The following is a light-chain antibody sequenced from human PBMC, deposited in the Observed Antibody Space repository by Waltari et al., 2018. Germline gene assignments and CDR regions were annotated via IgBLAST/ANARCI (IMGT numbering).Light chain of an antibody. CDR3: CSYAGLGIYV. CDR1: SSDVGNYNL. J-gene: IGLJ1*01. Sequence: QSGLTQPASVSGSPGQSITISCTGTSSDVGNYNLFSWYQQYPGKAPKLMVYEVTKRTSGFSARFSGSKSGNTASLTIYVLQSEDEADYYCCSYAGLGIYVFGTGTKVTVL. V-gene: IGLV2-23*02. CDR2: EVT.